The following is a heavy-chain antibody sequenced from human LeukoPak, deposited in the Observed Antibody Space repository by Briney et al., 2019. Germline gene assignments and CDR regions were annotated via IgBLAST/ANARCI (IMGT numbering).Heavy chain of an antibody. CDR3: ARELRVIVVVPAASGYVFDP. CDR2: INPNSGGT. D-gene: IGHD2-2*01. J-gene: IGHJ5*02. V-gene: IGHV1-2*02. CDR1: GYTFTGYY. Sequence: VASVKVSCKASGYTFTGYYMHWVRRAPGQGLEWMGWINPNSGGTNYAQKFQGRVTMTRDTSISTAYMELSRLRSDDTAVYYCARELRVIVVVPAASGYVFDPWGQGTLVTVSS.